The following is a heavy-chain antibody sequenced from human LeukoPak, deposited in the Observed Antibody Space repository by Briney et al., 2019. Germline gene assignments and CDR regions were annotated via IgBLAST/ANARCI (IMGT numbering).Heavy chain of an antibody. Sequence: SQTLSLTCTVSGDSMSNGGYFWSWIRQHPGKGLEWIGYIYYIGSTTYNPSLQSRVTISVDTSKNNFSLRLNPVTAADTAVYFCARGLPGARIPYHFDSWGQGTLVAVSS. CDR3: ARGLPGARIPYHFDS. CDR2: IYYIGST. J-gene: IGHJ4*02. CDR1: GDSMSNGGYF. D-gene: IGHD1-1*01. V-gene: IGHV4-31*03.